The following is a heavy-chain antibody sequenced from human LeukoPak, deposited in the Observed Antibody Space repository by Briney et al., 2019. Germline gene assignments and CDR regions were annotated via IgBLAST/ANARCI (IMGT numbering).Heavy chain of an antibody. J-gene: IGHJ4*02. Sequence: PGGSLRLSCAASGFTFSSYSMNWVRQAPGKGLEWVSSISSSSSYIYYADSVKGRFTISRDNAKNSLYLQMNSLRAEDTAVYYRARGHYDSSGYYTFDYWGQGTLVTVSS. CDR2: ISSSSSYI. CDR1: GFTFSSYS. CDR3: ARGHYDSSGYYTFDY. D-gene: IGHD3-22*01. V-gene: IGHV3-21*01.